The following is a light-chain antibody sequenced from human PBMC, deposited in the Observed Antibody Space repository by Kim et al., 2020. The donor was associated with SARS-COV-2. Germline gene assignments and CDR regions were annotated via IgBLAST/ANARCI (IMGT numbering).Light chain of an antibody. Sequence: DIQMTQSPSSLSASVGDTVTITCRASQGIRQYLAWFRQKPGKAPESLIYAASSLEGGVPSKFSGHGSGTDFTLTITGLQPEDSATYFCQQYYSYPITFGQGTRLDFK. CDR3: QQYYSYPIT. CDR1: QGIRQY. J-gene: IGKJ5*01. V-gene: IGKV1-16*02. CDR2: AAS.